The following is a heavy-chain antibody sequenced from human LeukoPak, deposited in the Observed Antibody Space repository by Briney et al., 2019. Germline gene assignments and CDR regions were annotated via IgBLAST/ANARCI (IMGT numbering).Heavy chain of an antibody. Sequence: GGSLRLSCTASGFTFSSYAMTWVRQAPGKGLEWVSDISGSGRTTNYADSVKGRFTISRDNSKNTVYLQMNSLRADDTAVYYCARDRTNREYDEKFDYWGQGTLVTVSS. CDR1: GFTFSSYA. CDR3: ARDRTNREYDEKFDY. CDR2: ISGSGRTT. J-gene: IGHJ4*02. D-gene: IGHD3-3*01. V-gene: IGHV3-23*01.